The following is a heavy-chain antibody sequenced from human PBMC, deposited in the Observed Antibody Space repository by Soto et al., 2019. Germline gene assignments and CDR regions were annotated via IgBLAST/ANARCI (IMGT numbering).Heavy chain of an antibody. V-gene: IGHV3-11*05. Sequence: QVQLVESGGGLVKPGESLRLSCVASGFLFNYYNMNWVRQAPGKGLEWVSYIGTSGCDSTYADSVKGRFTISRDNAKNSLYLQMNTARAEYTGVYFCAGYSGPLTHAHNRKRAFDYWGHGTLVTVSA. J-gene: IGHJ4*01. CDR3: AGYSGPLTHAHNRKRAFDY. CDR2: IGTSGCDS. CDR1: GFLFNYYN. D-gene: IGHD5-18*01.